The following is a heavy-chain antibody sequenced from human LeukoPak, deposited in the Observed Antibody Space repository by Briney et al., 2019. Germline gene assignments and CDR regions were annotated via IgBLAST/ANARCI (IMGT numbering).Heavy chain of an antibody. V-gene: IGHV4-34*01. CDR3: ARHFFVSVAGIISLPFYAFDI. J-gene: IGHJ3*02. D-gene: IGHD6-19*01. CDR2: INHRGST. Sequence: SETLSLTCAVHGVSFSDNYWNWIRHPPGKGLEWIGEINHRGSTNYNPSLKSRATISVDTSKNQFSLKLSSVTTADTAAYYCARHFFVSVAGIISLPFYAFDIWGQGTMVTVSS. CDR1: GVSFSDNY.